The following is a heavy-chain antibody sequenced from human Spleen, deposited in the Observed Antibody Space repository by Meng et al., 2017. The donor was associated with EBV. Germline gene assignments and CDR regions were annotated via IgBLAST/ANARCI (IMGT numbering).Heavy chain of an antibody. CDR3: ARSIFSNDFFN. Sequence: QVQLFQSGAEVKKPGASVKVSCKASGYMFTDYYMHWVRQAPGQGLAWMGRINPSSGGTDYAQKFQGRVTMTRDTSISTAYMELTSLRSDDTAIYYCARSIFSNDFFNWGQGTLVTVSS. CDR1: GYMFTDYY. D-gene: IGHD2-21*02. V-gene: IGHV1-2*06. CDR2: INPSSGGT. J-gene: IGHJ4*02.